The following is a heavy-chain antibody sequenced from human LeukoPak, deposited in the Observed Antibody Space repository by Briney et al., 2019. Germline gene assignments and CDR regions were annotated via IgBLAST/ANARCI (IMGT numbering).Heavy chain of an antibody. D-gene: IGHD4-17*01. CDR2: IYSGGST. CDR3: ARERGPYGEHDY. CDR1: GFTGNINY. V-gene: IGHV3-66*01. J-gene: IGHJ4*02. Sequence: GGSLTLSCAASGFTGNINYMSGVRQAPGKGREGVSVIYSGGSTYYADSGKGRFTISRDNSKNTLYLQMNSLSSEDTAVYYCARERGPYGEHDYWGQGTLVTVSS.